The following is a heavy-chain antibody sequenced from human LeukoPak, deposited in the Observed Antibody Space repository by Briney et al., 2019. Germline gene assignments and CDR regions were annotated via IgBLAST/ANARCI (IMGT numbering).Heavy chain of an antibody. V-gene: IGHV1-18*01. CDR1: GGTFSSYT. D-gene: IGHD3-22*01. Sequence: ASVKVSCKASGGTFSSYTISWVRQAPGQGLEWMGWISAYNGNTNYAQKLQGRVTMTTDTSTSTAYMELRSLRSDDTAVYYCARYYYDSSGQDYWGQGTLVTVSS. J-gene: IGHJ4*02. CDR2: ISAYNGNT. CDR3: ARYYYDSSGQDY.